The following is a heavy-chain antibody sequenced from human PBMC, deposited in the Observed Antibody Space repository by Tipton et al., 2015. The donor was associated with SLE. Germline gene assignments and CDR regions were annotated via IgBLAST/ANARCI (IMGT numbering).Heavy chain of an antibody. V-gene: IGHV3-49*04. CDR2: IRSKAYGGTT. CDR3: TSISSGSFDY. Sequence: VQLVQSGGGLVQPGRSLRLSCTASGFTFGDYAMSWVRQAPGKGLEWVGFIRSKAYGGTTEYAASVKGRFTISRDDSKSIAYLQMNSLKTEDTAVYYCTSISSGSFDYWGQGTLVTVSS. D-gene: IGHD3-22*01. CDR1: GFTFGDYA. J-gene: IGHJ4*02.